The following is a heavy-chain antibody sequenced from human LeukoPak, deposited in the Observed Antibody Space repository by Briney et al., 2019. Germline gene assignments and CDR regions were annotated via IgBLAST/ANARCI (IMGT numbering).Heavy chain of an antibody. CDR3: ARAPDFWSGGGSVA. J-gene: IGHJ4*02. V-gene: IGHV4-34*01. CDR1: GGSFSGYY. CDR2: INHSGST. D-gene: IGHD3-3*01. Sequence: KASETLSLTCAVYGGSFSGYYWSWIRQPPGKGLEWIGEINHSGSTNYNPSLKSRVTISVDKSKNQFSLKLSSVTAADTAVYYCARAPDFWSGGGSVAWGQGTLVTVSS.